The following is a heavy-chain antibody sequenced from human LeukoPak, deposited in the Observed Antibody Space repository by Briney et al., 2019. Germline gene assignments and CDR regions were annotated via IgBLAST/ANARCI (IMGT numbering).Heavy chain of an antibody. Sequence: GGSLRLSCAASGFTFSDYYMTWIRQAPGKGLETVAYISGSGSVIVYADSVKGRFTISRDNSKNTLYLQMDSLRADDTAKYYCAKDSPVATWWGQGTLVTVSS. CDR3: AKDSPVATW. D-gene: IGHD1-26*01. J-gene: IGHJ4*02. CDR1: GFTFSDYY. CDR2: ISGSGSVI. V-gene: IGHV3-11*01.